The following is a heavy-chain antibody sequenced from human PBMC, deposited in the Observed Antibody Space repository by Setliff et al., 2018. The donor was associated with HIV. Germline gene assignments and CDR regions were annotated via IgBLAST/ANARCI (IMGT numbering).Heavy chain of an antibody. CDR2: MNPSSGNT. Sequence: WASVKVSCKASGYTFTSYDINWVRQATGQGLEWMGWMNPSSGNTGYAQKFQGRVTITRDTSISTAYMELSSLRSEDTAVYYCARGRKYLTTVTTSYFYYMDVWGKGTTVTVSS. J-gene: IGHJ6*03. D-gene: IGHD4-4*01. CDR1: GYTFTSYD. V-gene: IGHV1-8*03. CDR3: ARGRKYLTTVTTSYFYYMDV.